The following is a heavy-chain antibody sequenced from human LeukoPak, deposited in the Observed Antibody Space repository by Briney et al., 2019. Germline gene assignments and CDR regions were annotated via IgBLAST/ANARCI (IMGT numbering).Heavy chain of an antibody. CDR2: IYYSGST. D-gene: IGHD3-10*01. V-gene: IGHV4-59*01. Sequence: SETLSLTCTVSGGSISSSWSWIRQPPGKGLEWIGNIYYSGSTNYNPSLKSRVTISVDTSKNQFSLKLSSVTAADTAVYYCARYGSGSYLDIWGQGTMVTVSS. CDR1: GGSISSS. J-gene: IGHJ3*02. CDR3: ARYGSGSYLDI.